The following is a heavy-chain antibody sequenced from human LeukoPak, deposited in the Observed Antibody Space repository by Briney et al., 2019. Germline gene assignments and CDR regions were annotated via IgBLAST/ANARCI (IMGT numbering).Heavy chain of an antibody. CDR2: IRSNGEIT. D-gene: IGHD5-18*01. CDR1: GFTFSSYS. V-gene: IGHV3-23*01. J-gene: IGHJ4*02. Sequence: PGGSLRLSCAASGFTFSSYSMNRVRQTPGKGLEWVSGIRSNGEITYYIDSVKGRFTISRDNSKNTVYLQMDSLRAEDTAVYYCARDSGWIQFADWGQGTLVTVSS. CDR3: ARDSGWIQFAD.